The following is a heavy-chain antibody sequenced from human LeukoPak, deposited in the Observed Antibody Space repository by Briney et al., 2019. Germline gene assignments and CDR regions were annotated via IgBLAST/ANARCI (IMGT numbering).Heavy chain of an antibody. V-gene: IGHV3-73*01. CDR1: GFTISGAA. D-gene: IGHD2-15*01. J-gene: IGHJ5*02. CDR2: IDKKDNLYAT. Sequence: GTLSLTCAASGFTISGAAVQRVRHSSGEGREWFIHIDKKDNLYATAYAESVKGRFTISRDDSKDTAFLHMDSLKAEDTALYYCTRDRGTYNWFDPWGQGTLVTVSS. CDR3: TRDRGTYNWFDP.